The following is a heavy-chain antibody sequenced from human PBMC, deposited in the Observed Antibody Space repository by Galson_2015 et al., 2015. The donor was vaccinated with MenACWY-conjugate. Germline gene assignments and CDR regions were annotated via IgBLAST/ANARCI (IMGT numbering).Heavy chain of an antibody. CDR1: GYTFTSYG. Sequence: SVKVSCKASGYTFTSYGISWVRQAAGRGLEWMGWISAYNGNTNYAQKLQGRVTMTTETSTSTAYMELRSLRSDDTAVYYCARDPTDTAMPGWFDPWGQGTLLTVSS. D-gene: IGHD5-18*01. V-gene: IGHV1-18*01. J-gene: IGHJ5*02. CDR3: ARDPTDTAMPGWFDP. CDR2: ISAYNGNT.